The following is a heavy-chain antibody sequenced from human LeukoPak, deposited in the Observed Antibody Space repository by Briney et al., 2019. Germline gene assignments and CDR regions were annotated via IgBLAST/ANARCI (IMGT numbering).Heavy chain of an antibody. CDR1: GGSISSYY. CDR2: IRNSGST. D-gene: IGHD6-13*01. J-gene: IGHJ5*02. Sequence: SETLSLTCTVSGGSISSYYWSWIRQSPGKGLEWIGYIRNSGSTNYNPSLKSRVTMSADTSKNQFSLKLSSVTAADTAVYYCARWAAAGERRENWFDPWGQGTLVTVSS. CDR3: ARWAAAGERRENWFDP. V-gene: IGHV4-59*01.